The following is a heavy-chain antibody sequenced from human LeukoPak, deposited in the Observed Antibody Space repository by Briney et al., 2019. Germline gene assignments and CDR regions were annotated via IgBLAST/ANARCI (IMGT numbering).Heavy chain of an antibody. CDR2: ISYSGST. CDR1: GGSISSYY. CDR3: ARRDYDILTGYYLPD. J-gene: IGHJ3*01. D-gene: IGHD3-9*01. V-gene: IGHV4-59*12. Sequence: PSETLSLTCTVSGGSISSYYWSWIRQPPGKGLEWIGYISYSGSTNYNPSLKSRVTISVDTSKNQFSLKLSSVTAADTAVYYCARRDYDILTGYYLPDWGQGTMVTVSS.